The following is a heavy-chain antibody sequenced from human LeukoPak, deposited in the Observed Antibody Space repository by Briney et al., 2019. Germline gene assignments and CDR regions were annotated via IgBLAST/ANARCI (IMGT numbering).Heavy chain of an antibody. CDR2: ISSSGSTI. V-gene: IGHV3-11*01. D-gene: IGHD6-13*01. CDR1: GFTVSSKY. J-gene: IGHJ3*02. Sequence: PGGSLRLSCAASGFTVSSKYMSWVRQAPGKGLEWVSYISSSGSTIYYADSVKGRFTISRDNAKNSLYLQMNSLRAEDTAVYYCARGNGGQQLVPFDIWGQGTMVTVSS. CDR3: ARGNGGQQLVPFDI.